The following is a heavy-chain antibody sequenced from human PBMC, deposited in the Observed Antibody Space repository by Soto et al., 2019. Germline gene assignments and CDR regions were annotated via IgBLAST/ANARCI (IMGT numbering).Heavy chain of an antibody. Sequence: PEGSMRLSCAASGLSLXDYYMSWIRQATEKKLEWFPAISGSGGTTYYADSVKGRFTISRDNSKTTLYLQMNSLRAEDTAVYYCAKDRFVDTAMDPDPLYYFDYRGQGILVTVSS. CDR3: AKDRFVDTAMDPDPLYYFDY. J-gene: IGHJ4*02. CDR1: GLSLXDYY. CDR2: ISGSGGTT. V-gene: IGHV3-23*01. D-gene: IGHD5-18*01.